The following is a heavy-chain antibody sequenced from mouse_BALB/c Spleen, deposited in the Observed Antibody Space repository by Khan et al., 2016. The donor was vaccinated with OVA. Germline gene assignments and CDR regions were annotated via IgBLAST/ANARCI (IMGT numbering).Heavy chain of an antibody. D-gene: IGHD2-14*01. CDR1: GFTFSSYV. V-gene: IGHV5-6-5*01. Sequence: EVKLVESGGGSVKPGGSLKLSCAVSGFTFSSYVMSWVRQTPEKRLEWVAAISSGGSTYYSDSVKGRFTISRDNARNILYLQMSSLSSEDLAIYYCAREAYRYDEYYFDYWGQGTTLTVSS. CDR2: ISSGGST. J-gene: IGHJ2*01. CDR3: AREAYRYDEYYFDY.